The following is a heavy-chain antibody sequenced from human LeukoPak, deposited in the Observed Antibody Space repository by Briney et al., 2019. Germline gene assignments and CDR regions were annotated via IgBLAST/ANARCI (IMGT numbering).Heavy chain of an antibody. CDR3: ARGGGRMDFWSGYPSWD. CDR2: IKQDGSEK. CDR1: GFTFSSYA. D-gene: IGHD3-3*01. V-gene: IGHV3-7*01. Sequence: GGSLRLSCAASGFTFSSYAMSWVRQAPGKGLEWVANIKQDGSEKYYVDSVKGRFTISRDNAKNSLYLQMNSLRAEDTAVYYCARGGGRMDFWSGYPSWDWGQGTLVTVSS. J-gene: IGHJ4*02.